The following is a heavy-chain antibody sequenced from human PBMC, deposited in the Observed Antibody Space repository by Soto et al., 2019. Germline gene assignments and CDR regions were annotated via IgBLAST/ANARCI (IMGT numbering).Heavy chain of an antibody. D-gene: IGHD2-15*01. V-gene: IGHV1-69*13. Sequence: SVKVSCKASGGTFSSYAISWVRQAPGQGLEWMGGIIPIFGTANYAQKLQGRVTITADESTSTAYMELSSLRSEDTAVYYCARRFGFCYRTDYWGQGTLFTVSS. CDR1: GGTFSSYA. CDR3: ARRFGFCYRTDY. CDR2: IIPIFGTA. J-gene: IGHJ4*02.